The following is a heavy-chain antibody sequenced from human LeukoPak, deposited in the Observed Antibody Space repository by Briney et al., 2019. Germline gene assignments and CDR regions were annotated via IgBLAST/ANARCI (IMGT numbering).Heavy chain of an antibody. D-gene: IGHD6-13*01. V-gene: IGHV3-30*02. CDR2: IRYDGSNK. CDR3: AKSGFSAAGTGY. CDR1: GFTFSSYG. J-gene: IGHJ4*02. Sequence: GGSLRLSCAASGFTFSSYGMSRVRQAPGKGLEWVAFIRYDGSNKYYADSVKGRFTISRDNSKNTLYLQMNSLRAEDTAVYYCAKSGFSAAGTGYWGQGTLVTVSS.